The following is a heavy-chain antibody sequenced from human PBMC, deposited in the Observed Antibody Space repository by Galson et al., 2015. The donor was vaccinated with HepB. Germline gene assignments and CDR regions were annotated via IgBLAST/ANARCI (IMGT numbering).Heavy chain of an antibody. D-gene: IGHD4-23*01. CDR3: ARLYGGNSSFDY. V-gene: IGHV4-39*01. Sequence: ETLSLTCTVSGGSISSGSYYWGWIRQPPGKGLEWIGSIYYSGSTNYNPSLKSRVTISVDTSKNQFSLKLSSVTAADTAVYYCARLYGGNSSFDYWGPGTLVTVSS. CDR2: IYYSGST. J-gene: IGHJ4*02. CDR1: GGSISSGSYY.